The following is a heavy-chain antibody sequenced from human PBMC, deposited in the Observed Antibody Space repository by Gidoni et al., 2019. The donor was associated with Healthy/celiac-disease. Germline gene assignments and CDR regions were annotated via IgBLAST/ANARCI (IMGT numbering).Heavy chain of an antibody. CDR3: ASAPPDRYCSVGSCSNWFDP. Sequence: QVQLQQWGAGLLKPSETLSLTCAVYGGSFSGYYWSWIRQPPGKGLEWLGEINHRGSTNYNPSLKRRVTISVDTSKNQFSLKLSSVTAADTAVYYCASAPPDRYCSVGSCSNWFDPWGQGTLVTVSS. J-gene: IGHJ5*02. D-gene: IGHD2-15*01. CDR2: INHRGST. CDR1: GGSFSGYY. V-gene: IGHV4-34*01.